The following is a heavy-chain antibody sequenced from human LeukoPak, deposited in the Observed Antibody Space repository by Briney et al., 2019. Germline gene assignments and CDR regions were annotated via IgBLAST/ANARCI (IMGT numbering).Heavy chain of an antibody. V-gene: IGHV3-48*03. Sequence: GGSLRLSCAASGFTFSSYEMNWVRQAPGKGLEWVSYISSSGSTIYYADSVKGRFTISRDNAKNSLYLQMNSLRAEDTAVYYRAEPGITMIGGVWGKGTTVTISS. D-gene: IGHD3-10*02. J-gene: IGHJ6*04. CDR3: AEPGITMIGGV. CDR1: GFTFSSYE. CDR2: ISSSGSTI.